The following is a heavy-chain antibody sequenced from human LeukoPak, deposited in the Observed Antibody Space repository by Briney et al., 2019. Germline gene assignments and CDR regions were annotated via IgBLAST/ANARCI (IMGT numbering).Heavy chain of an antibody. D-gene: IGHD3-9*01. Sequence: GGSLRLSCAASGFTFSSYSMNWVRQAPGKGLEWVSSISSSSSYIYHADSVKGRFTISRDNAKNSLYLQMNSLRAEDTAVYYCARDKDILTGSFDYWGQGTLVTVSS. CDR3: ARDKDILTGSFDY. J-gene: IGHJ4*02. V-gene: IGHV3-21*01. CDR2: ISSSSSYI. CDR1: GFTFSSYS.